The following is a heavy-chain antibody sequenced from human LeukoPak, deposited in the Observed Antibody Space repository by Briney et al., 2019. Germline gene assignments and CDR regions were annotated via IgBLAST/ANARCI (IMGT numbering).Heavy chain of an antibody. CDR1: GFTFSIYS. CDR3: ARGGQRGEDDY. J-gene: IGHJ4*02. CDR2: ISSSSSYI. D-gene: IGHD3-16*01. V-gene: IGHV3-21*01. Sequence: RGSLRLSCAASGFTFSIYSMNWVRQAPGKGLEWVSPISSSSSYIYYADSVKGRFTISRDNAKKSLYLQMNSLRAEDTAVYYCARGGQRGEDDYWGQGTLVTVSS.